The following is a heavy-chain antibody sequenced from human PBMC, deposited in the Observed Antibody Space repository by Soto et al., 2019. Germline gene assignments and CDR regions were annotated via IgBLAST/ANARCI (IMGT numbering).Heavy chain of an antibody. CDR1: GDTFTGYY. Sequence: SVNVSCKAAGDTFTGYYMHWVRQAPGQGLEWMGWINPNSGGTNYAQKFQGRVTMTRDTSISTAYMELSRLRSDDTAVYYCARDGCSSTSCYLTSYYYYYYGMDVWGHGPTVPVSS. D-gene: IGHD2-2*01. CDR2: INPNSGGT. V-gene: IGHV1-2*02. J-gene: IGHJ6*02. CDR3: ARDGCSSTSCYLTSYYYYYYGMDV.